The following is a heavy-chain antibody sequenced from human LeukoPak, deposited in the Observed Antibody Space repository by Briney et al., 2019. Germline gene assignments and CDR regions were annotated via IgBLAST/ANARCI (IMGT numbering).Heavy chain of an antibody. J-gene: IGHJ6*02. V-gene: IGHV3-7*03. D-gene: IGHD1-26*01. Sequence: PGGSLRLSCAASGFTFSSYWMNWARQAPGKGLEWVARIKHNGNQNYYGNSVKGRFTTSRDHPKHSLYRQTTSFRAEHPAVNFGTRGGVLDVWGQGATVTVSS. CDR3: TRGGVLDV. CDR2: IKHNGNQN. CDR1: GFTFSSYW.